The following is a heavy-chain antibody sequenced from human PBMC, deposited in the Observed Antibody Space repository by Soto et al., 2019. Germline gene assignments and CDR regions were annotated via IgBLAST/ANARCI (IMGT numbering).Heavy chain of an antibody. CDR1: GFIFSTYG. CDR3: TKEYIVGTTWGYFES. D-gene: IGHD1-1*01. CDR2: ISYDGSNE. V-gene: IGHV3-30*18. Sequence: QVQLVQSWGGVVQPGRSLRLSCVASGFIFSTYGMHWVRQVPGKGLEWVAHISYDGSNEYYADSVKGRFTVSRDNAKNTLDLQMNGLKTEDTALYYCTKEYIVGTTWGYFESWGQGALVIVSS. J-gene: IGHJ4*02.